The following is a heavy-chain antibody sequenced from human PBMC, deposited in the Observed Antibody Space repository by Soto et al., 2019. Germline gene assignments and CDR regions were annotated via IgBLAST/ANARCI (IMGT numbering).Heavy chain of an antibody. CDR2: FDPQHGET. D-gene: IGHD3-9*01. V-gene: IGHV1-24*01. CDR3: ATDPLRYFDWSS. CDR1: GYVLAELS. Sequence: ASVKVSCKVSGYVLAELSMHWVRQAPGKGLEWMGGFDPQHGETIYAQKFQGRVTMTEDTSTDTAYMELSSLRSDDTAVYYCATDPLRYFDWSSWCQGTMVTVSS. J-gene: IGHJ3*01.